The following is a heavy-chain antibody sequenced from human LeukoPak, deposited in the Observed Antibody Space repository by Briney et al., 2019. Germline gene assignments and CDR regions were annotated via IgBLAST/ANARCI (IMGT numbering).Heavy chain of an antibody. D-gene: IGHD3-10*01. CDR1: GDSFSSDSAA. V-gene: IGHV6-1*01. J-gene: IGHJ5*02. Sequence: SQTLSLTCAISGDSFSSDSAAWNWIRQSPSRGLEWLGRTYYRSKWYNDYAVSVKSRITINPDTSKNQFSLQLNSVTPEDTAVYYCARENLFSGGSPFDPWGQGTLVTVSS. CDR2: TYYRSKWYN. CDR3: ARENLFSGGSPFDP.